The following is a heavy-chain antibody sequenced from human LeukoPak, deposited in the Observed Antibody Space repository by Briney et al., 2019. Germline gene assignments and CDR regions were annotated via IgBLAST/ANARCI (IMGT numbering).Heavy chain of an antibody. V-gene: IGHV4-59*01. J-gene: IGHJ4*02. CDR2: IYYSGST. CDR1: GGSISSYY. CDR3: ARFIPFEGVIDY. D-gene: IGHD3-16*01. Sequence: SETLSLTCTVSGGSISSYYWSWIRQPPGKGLEWIGYIYYSGSTNYNPSLKSRVTISVDTSKNQFSLKLSSVTAADTAVYYCARFIPFEGVIDYWGQGTLVTVSS.